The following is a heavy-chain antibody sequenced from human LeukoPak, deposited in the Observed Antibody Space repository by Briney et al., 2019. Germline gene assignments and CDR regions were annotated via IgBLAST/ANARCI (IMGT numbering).Heavy chain of an antibody. CDR2: INPSGGST. Sequence: GASVKVSCKASGYTFTGYYMHWVRQAPGQGLEWMGIINPSGGSTSYAQKFQGRVTMTRDMSTSTVYMELSSLRSEDTAVYYCAIATWIRGAFDIWGKGTMVTVSS. CDR3: AIATWIRGAFDI. D-gene: IGHD5-18*01. CDR1: GYTFTGYY. V-gene: IGHV1-46*01. J-gene: IGHJ3*02.